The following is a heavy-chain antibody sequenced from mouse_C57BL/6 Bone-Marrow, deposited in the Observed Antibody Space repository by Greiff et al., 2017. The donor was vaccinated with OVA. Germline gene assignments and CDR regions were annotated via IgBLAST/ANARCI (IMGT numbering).Heavy chain of an antibody. CDR3: ARKGYLYYYGSSAWFAY. Sequence: QVQLKESDAELVKPGASVKISCKVSGYTFTDHTIHWMKQRPEQGLEWIGYIYPRDGSTKYNEKFKGKATLTADKSSSTAYMQLNSLTSEDSAVYFCARKGYLYYYGSSAWFAYWGQGTLVTVSA. V-gene: IGHV1-78*01. J-gene: IGHJ3*01. CDR2: IYPRDGST. D-gene: IGHD1-1*01. CDR1: GYTFTDHT.